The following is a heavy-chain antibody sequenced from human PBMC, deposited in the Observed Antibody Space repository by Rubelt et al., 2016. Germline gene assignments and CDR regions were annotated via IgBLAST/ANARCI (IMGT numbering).Heavy chain of an antibody. CDR3: ARGREILWFGERTIDY. CDR1: GFTFSSYG. J-gene: IGHJ4*02. Sequence: QVQLVESGGGVVQPGRSLRLSCAASGFTFSSYGMHWVRQAPGKGLEWVAVIWYDGSNKYYADSVKGRFTISRDNSKNTLYLQMNSLRAEDTAVYYCARGREILWFGERTIDYWGQGTLVTVSS. D-gene: IGHD3-10*01. CDR2: IWYDGSNK. V-gene: IGHV3-33*01.